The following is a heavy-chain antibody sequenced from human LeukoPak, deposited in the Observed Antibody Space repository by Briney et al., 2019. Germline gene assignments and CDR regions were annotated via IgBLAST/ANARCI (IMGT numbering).Heavy chain of an antibody. Sequence: PSQTLSLTCTVSGGSISSGDYYWSWIRQPPGKGLEWIGYIYYSGSTYYNPSLKSRVTISVDTSKNQFSLKLSSVTAEDTAVYYCASFFLDSSGPLPDYWGQGTLVTVSS. V-gene: IGHV4-30-4*08. D-gene: IGHD3-22*01. CDR3: ASFFLDSSGPLPDY. CDR1: GGSISSGDYY. J-gene: IGHJ4*02. CDR2: IYYSGST.